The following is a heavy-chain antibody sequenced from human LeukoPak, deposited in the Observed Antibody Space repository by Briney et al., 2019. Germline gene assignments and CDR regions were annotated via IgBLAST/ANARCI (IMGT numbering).Heavy chain of an antibody. J-gene: IGHJ4*02. D-gene: IGHD3-16*01. CDR3: AKDLERSGGGVNFDY. CDR2: TRYDGSDK. Sequence: SGGSLRLSCAASGFSFSIYGMHWVRQAPGKGLEWVAFTRYDGSDKYHADSVKGRFTISRDNSKNTLYLEMSRLTAEDTAVYYCAKDLERSGGGVNFDYWGQGTLVTVSS. V-gene: IGHV3-30*02. CDR1: GFSFSIYG.